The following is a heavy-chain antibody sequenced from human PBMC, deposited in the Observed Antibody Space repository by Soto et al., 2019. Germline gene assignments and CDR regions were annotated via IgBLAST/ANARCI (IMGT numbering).Heavy chain of an antibody. CDR3: AREGHLGRWLQPLDF. CDR2: IHYNGNT. CDR1: GGSLSSYY. V-gene: IGHV4-59*01. Sequence: PSETLSLTCTVSGGSLSSYYWSWVRQPPWKGLEWIGNIHYNGNTKYSPSLKSRVTMSVDTSKNHFSLRLISVTAADTAIYFCAREGHLGRWLQPLDFWGQGALVTVS. J-gene: IGHJ4*02. D-gene: IGHD5-12*01.